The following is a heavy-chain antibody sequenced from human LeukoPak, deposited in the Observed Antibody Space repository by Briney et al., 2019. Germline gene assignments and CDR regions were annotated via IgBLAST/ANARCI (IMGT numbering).Heavy chain of an antibody. Sequence: GGSLRLSCAASGFTFSTYAMSWVRQAPGKGLEWVSAISGSGSSTYYADSVKGRFTISRDNSKNILYLQMNSLRAEDTAVYYCAKGSHYSRPYYFDFWGQEILVTVSS. D-gene: IGHD3-10*01. J-gene: IGHJ4*02. CDR2: ISGSGSST. CDR1: GFTFSTYA. V-gene: IGHV3-23*01. CDR3: AKGSHYSRPYYFDF.